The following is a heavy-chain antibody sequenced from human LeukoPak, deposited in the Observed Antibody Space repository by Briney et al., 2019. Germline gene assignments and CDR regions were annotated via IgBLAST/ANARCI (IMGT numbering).Heavy chain of an antibody. CDR1: GFAFNNNA. CDR2: ISGSGTTT. J-gene: IGHJ4*02. CDR3: AKDLDDYVWGSYRSGDY. D-gene: IGHD3-16*02. Sequence: GGSLRLSCAASGFAFNNNAMNWVRQAPGKGLEWVSSISGSGTTTYYADSVKGRFTISRDNSKNTLYLQMNSLRAEDTAVYYCAKDLDDYVWGSYRSGDYWGQGTLVTVSS. V-gene: IGHV3-23*01.